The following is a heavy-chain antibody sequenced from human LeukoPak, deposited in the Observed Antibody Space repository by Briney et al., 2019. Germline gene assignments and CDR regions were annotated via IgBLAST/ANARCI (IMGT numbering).Heavy chain of an antibody. V-gene: IGHV4-34*01. CDR1: GVSFDYYY. J-gene: IGHJ4*02. CDR3: TRMTTGHDY. CDR2: INHSGYT. D-gene: IGHD4-17*01. Sequence: PSETLSLTCAVSGVSFDYYYWSWVRQTPGKGLEWLGEINHSGYTNDSPSLKSRVTLSIDTSRKQFSLNLRSVTVADAGIYYCTRMTTGHDYWGQGTLVTVSS.